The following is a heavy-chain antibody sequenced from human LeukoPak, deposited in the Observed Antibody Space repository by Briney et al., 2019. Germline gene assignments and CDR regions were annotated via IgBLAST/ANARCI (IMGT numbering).Heavy chain of an antibody. CDR1: GDSFSSNSAA. Sequence: SQTLSLTCAISGDSFSSNSAAWNWIRQSPSRGLEWLGRTYYRSKWYNGYAVSMKSRITIKPDTSKNQFSLQLNSVTPDDTAVYYCARVVGREVDYWGQGTLVTVSS. J-gene: IGHJ4*02. CDR2: TYYRSKWYN. V-gene: IGHV6-1*01. CDR3: ARVVGREVDY. D-gene: IGHD1-26*01.